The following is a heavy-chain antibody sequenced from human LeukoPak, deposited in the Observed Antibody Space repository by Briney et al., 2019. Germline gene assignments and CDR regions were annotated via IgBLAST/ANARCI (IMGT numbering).Heavy chain of an antibody. J-gene: IGHJ4*02. CDR1: GFTFSSYG. CDR2: IWYDGSNK. V-gene: IGHV3-33*01. CDR3: ARGYYGSGSYFAY. D-gene: IGHD3-10*01. Sequence: PGGSLRLSCAASGFTFSSYGMHWVRQAPGKGLEWVAVIWYDGSNKYHADSVKGRFTISRDNSKNTLYLQMNSLRAEDTAVYYCARGYYGSGSYFAYWGQGTLVTVSS.